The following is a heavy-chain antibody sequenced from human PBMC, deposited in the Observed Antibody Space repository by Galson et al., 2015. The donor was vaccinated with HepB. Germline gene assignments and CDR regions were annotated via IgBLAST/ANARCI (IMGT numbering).Heavy chain of an antibody. D-gene: IGHD6-19*01. V-gene: IGHV4-59*12. J-gene: IGHJ4*02. CDR2: IYYSGST. CDR3: ASLAGINFDY. Sequence: ETLSLTCTVSGGSISSYYWSWIRQPPGKGLEWIGYIYYSGSTNYNPSLKSRVTISVDTSKNQFSLKLSSVTAADTAVYYCASLAGINFDYWGQGTLVTVSS. CDR1: GGSISSYY.